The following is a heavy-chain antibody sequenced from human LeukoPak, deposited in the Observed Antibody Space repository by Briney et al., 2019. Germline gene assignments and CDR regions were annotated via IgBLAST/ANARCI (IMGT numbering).Heavy chain of an antibody. CDR1: GGTFSSYA. D-gene: IGHD3-3*01. Sequence: ASVKVSCKASGGTFSSYAISWVRQAPGQGLEWMGGIIPIFGTANYAQKFQGRVTITADESTSTAYMELSSLRSEDTAVYYCARDSMYYDFWSGPDPALKRGYRGDYFDYWGQGTLVTVSS. J-gene: IGHJ4*02. CDR2: IIPIFGTA. CDR3: ARDSMYYDFWSGPDPALKRGYRGDYFDY. V-gene: IGHV1-69*13.